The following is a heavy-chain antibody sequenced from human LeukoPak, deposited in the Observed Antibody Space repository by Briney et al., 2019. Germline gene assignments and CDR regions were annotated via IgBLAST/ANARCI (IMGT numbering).Heavy chain of an antibody. V-gene: IGHV3-7*01. J-gene: IGHJ3*02. D-gene: IGHD1-26*01. Sequence: SGGSLRLSCAASGFTFSSYGMSWVPQAQGKGLEWLANINSGGSEKYYVDSVKGRFTISRDNAKNSLYLQMNSLRAEDTAVYYCARDQGLDGSYFDRAYDAFDIWGQGTMVTVSS. CDR1: GFTFSSYG. CDR3: ARDQGLDGSYFDRAYDAFDI. CDR2: INSGGSEK.